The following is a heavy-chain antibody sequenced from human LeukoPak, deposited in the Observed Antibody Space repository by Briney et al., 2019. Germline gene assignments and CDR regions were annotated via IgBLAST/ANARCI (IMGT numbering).Heavy chain of an antibody. CDR3: AREGTYYDILTGYHLWLNYYYYGMDV. V-gene: IGHV1-18*01. Sequence: ASVTVSCKASGYTFTSYGISWVRQAPGQGLEWMGWISAYNGNTNYAQKLQGRVTMTTDTSTSTAYMELRSLRSDDTAVYYCAREGTYYDILTGYHLWLNYYYYGMDVWGQGTTVTVS. CDR1: GYTFTSYG. D-gene: IGHD3-9*01. J-gene: IGHJ6*02. CDR2: ISAYNGNT.